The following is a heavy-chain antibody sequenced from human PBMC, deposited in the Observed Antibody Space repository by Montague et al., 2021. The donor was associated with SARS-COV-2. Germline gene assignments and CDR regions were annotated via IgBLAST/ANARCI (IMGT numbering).Heavy chain of an antibody. V-gene: IGHV6-1*01. CDR2: TNYRSKWTS. J-gene: IGHJ4*02. D-gene: IGHD4-17*01. CDR3: VRDTGSAQAGFDA. CDR1: GDSDWSNTAA. Sequence: CAISGDSDWSNTAAWNWIRQSPSGGLEWLGRTNYRSKWTSDYATSVEGRMSIDPDTSKNQFFLHLRSVTPEDTGVYYCVRDTGSAQAGFDAWGQGTLVTVSS.